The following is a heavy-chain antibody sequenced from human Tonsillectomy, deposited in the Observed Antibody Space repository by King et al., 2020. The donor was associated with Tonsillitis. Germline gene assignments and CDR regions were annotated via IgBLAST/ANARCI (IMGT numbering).Heavy chain of an antibody. V-gene: IGHV3-43*02. CDR1: RFTFDDYA. CDR2: ISGDGSRT. CDR3: AKDAGHSSTGAPVYRDV. J-gene: IGHJ6*03. D-gene: IGHD6-13*01. Sequence: VQLVESGGGAVQPGGSLRLSCAASRFTFDDYAMHWVRQAPGKGLEWVSLISGDGSRTYYADSVKGRFTISRDSSKSSLYLQMNRLRTEDTALYYCAKDAGHSSTGAPVYRDVWRKETAVTVSS.